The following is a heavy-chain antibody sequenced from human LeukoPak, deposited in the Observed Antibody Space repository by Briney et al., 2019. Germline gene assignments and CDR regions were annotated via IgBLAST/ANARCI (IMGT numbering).Heavy chain of an antibody. V-gene: IGHV4-61*02. D-gene: IGHD3-22*01. CDR1: GGSISSGSYY. CDR3: AKDSAYYYDSSGYFGYFDY. J-gene: IGHJ4*02. CDR2: IYTSGST. Sequence: PSQTLSLTCTVSGGSISSGSYYWSWIRQPAGKGLEWIGRIYTSGSTNYNPSLKSRVTISVDTSKNQFSLKLSSMTGADTAVYYCAKDSAYYYDSSGYFGYFDYWGQGTLVTVSS.